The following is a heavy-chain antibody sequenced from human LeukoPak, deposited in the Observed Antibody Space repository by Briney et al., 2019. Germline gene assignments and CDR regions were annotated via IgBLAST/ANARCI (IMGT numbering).Heavy chain of an antibody. V-gene: IGHV3-48*03. CDR3: ARDLGLSGSHFDY. CDR1: GFTFSSYE. Sequence: GGSLRLSCAASGFTFSSYEMNWVRQAPGKGLEWVSYISSSGSPKYYADSVKGRFTISRDNAKNSLYLQINSLRAEDTAVYYCARDLGLSGSHFDYWGQGTLVTVSS. CDR2: ISSSGSPK. J-gene: IGHJ4*02. D-gene: IGHD3-10*01.